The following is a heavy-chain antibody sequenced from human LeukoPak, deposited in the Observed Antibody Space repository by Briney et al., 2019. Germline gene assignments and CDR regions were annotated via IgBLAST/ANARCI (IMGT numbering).Heavy chain of an antibody. J-gene: IGHJ6*02. CDR3: AREALAAYGYCSGGSCYPLGGMDV. Sequence: PSETLSLTCTVSGGSISSNFWSWIRQPPGKGLEWIGYIYYSGSTNYNPSLKSRVTISVDTSKNQFSLKLSSVTAADTAVYYCAREALAAYGYCSGGSCYPLGGMDVWGQGTTVTVSS. CDR1: GGSISSNF. D-gene: IGHD2-15*01. V-gene: IGHV4-59*12. CDR2: IYYSGST.